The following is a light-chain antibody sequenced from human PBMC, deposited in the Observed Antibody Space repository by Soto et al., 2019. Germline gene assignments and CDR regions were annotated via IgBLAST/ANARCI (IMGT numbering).Light chain of an antibody. Sequence: QSVLTQPPSVSGAPGQRVIISCTGSSSNIGAGYDVHWYQQLPGTAPKLLIYGNNNRPSGVPDRISGSKSATSASLAITGLQAEDEGDYYCRSYASSLSGSVFGGGTKLTVL. CDR1: SSNIGAGYD. V-gene: IGLV1-40*01. CDR2: GNN. J-gene: IGLJ2*01. CDR3: RSYASSLSGSV.